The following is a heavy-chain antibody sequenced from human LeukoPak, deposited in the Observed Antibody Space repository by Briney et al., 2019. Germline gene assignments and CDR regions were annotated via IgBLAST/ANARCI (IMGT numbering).Heavy chain of an antibody. Sequence: SETLSLTCAVSGDSINSRSYYWAWIRQPPGKGLEWIGYIYYSGSTNYNPSLKSRVTISVDTSKNQFSLKLSSVTAADTAVYYCARVTGRDGYTTHYYYYYGMDVWGQGTTVTVSS. CDR3: ARVTGRDGYTTHYYYYYGMDV. V-gene: IGHV4-61*05. D-gene: IGHD5-24*01. CDR1: GDSINSRSYY. CDR2: IYYSGST. J-gene: IGHJ6*02.